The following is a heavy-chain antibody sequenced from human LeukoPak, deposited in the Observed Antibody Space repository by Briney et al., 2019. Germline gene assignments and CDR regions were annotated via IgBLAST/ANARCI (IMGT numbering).Heavy chain of an antibody. D-gene: IGHD3-10*01. CDR1: GYTFTSYD. CDR2: MNPNSGNT. CDR3: ARNLQYYGIYYYYYGMDV. Sequence: ASVKVSCKASGYTFTSYDINWVRQATGQGLEWMGWMNPNSGNTGYAQKFQGRVTMTRNTSISTAYMELSSLRSEDTAVYYCARNLQYYGIYYYYYGMDVWGQGTTVTVSS. V-gene: IGHV1-8*01. J-gene: IGHJ6*02.